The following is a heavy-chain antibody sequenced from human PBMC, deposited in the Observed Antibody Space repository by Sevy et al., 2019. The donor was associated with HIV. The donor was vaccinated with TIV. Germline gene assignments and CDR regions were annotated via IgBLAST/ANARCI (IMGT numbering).Heavy chain of an antibody. CDR2: ISSSGGGT. V-gene: IGHV3-23*01. D-gene: IGHD3-10*01. J-gene: IGHJ6*02. Sequence: GGSLRLSCAASGFTFSSYAMSWVRQAPGNGLEWVSTISSSGGGTHYADYVKGRFTISRDKSKNTLYLQMNSLRAEDTAVYYCAKPLFRLGSGSPYYYYGMDVWGQGTTVTVSS. CDR1: GFTFSSYA. CDR3: AKPLFRLGSGSPYYYYGMDV.